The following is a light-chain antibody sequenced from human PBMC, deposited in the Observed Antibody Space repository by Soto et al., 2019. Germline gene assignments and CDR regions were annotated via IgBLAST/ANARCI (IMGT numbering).Light chain of an antibody. Sequence: DIVMTQSPDSLAVSLGERATINCKSSQSILSSSNNKNSLAWFQQQPGQPPKLLIYWASTRESGVPDRFSGSGSGKDFTLTISSLQAEDVAVYYCQQYYSSVVTFGQGTRLEIK. CDR1: QSILSSSNNKNS. CDR2: WAS. J-gene: IGKJ5*01. V-gene: IGKV4-1*01. CDR3: QQYYSSVVT.